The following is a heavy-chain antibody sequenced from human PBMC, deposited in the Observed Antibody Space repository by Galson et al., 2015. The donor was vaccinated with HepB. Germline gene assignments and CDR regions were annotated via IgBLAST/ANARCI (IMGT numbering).Heavy chain of an antibody. V-gene: IGHV1-2*02. CDR2: INPNSGGT. D-gene: IGHD3-10*01. J-gene: IGHJ4*02. CDR1: GYTFTGYY. Sequence: SVKVSCKASGYTFTGYYMHWVRQAPGQGLEWMGWINPNSGGTNYAQKFQGRVTMTRDTSISTAYMELSKLRSDDTAVYYCARGITMVRGEYFDYCGQGTLVTVSS. CDR3: ARGITMVRGEYFDY.